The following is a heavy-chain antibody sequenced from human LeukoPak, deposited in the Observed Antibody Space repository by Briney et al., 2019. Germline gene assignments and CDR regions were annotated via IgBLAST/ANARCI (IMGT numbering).Heavy chain of an antibody. CDR2: IYYSGST. Sequence: SETLSLTCTVSGGSISSSSYYWGWIRQPPGKGLEWIGSIYYSGSTYYNPSLKSRVTISVDTSKNQFSLKLSSVTAADTAVYYCARPGEQQPFPHRAYHWFDPWGQGTLVTVSS. D-gene: IGHD6-13*01. CDR3: ARPGEQQPFPHRAYHWFDP. V-gene: IGHV4-39*01. CDR1: GGSISSSSYY. J-gene: IGHJ5*02.